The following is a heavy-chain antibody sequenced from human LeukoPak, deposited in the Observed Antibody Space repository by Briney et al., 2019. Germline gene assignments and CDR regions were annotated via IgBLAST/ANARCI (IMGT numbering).Heavy chain of an antibody. CDR2: INHSGST. CDR3: ASQGDTAMAPGDY. J-gene: IGHJ4*02. V-gene: IGHV4-34*01. CDR1: GGSFSGYY. Sequence: PSETLSLTCAVYGGSFSGYYWSWIRQPPGKGLEWIGEINHSGSTNYNPSPKSRVTISVDTSKNQFSLKLSSVTAADTAVYYCASQGDTAMAPGDYWGQGTLVTVSS. D-gene: IGHD5-18*01.